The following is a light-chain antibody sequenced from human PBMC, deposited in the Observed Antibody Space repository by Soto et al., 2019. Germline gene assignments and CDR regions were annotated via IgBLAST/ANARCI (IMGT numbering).Light chain of an antibody. CDR2: EVN. CDR1: SSDVGSCNS. CDR3: CSSVGSPNWV. V-gene: IGLV2-23*02. J-gene: IGLJ3*02. Sequence: QSALTQPASVSGSPGQSITISCTGTSSDVGSCNSVSWYQQHPGKAPTLMIYEVNKRPSGISNRFSGSKSGNTASLTVSGLQAEDEADYYCCSSVGSPNWVFGGGTKVTVL.